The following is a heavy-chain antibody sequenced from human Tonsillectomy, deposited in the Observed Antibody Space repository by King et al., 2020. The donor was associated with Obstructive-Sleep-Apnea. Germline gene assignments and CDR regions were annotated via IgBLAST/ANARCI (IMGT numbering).Heavy chain of an antibody. J-gene: IGHJ4*02. V-gene: IGHV4-30-4*01. D-gene: IGHD4-17*01. CDR2: IYYSGST. CDR1: GGSISIGDNY. Sequence: QLQESGPGLVKASQTLSLICTVSGGSISIGDNYWSWIRQPPGKGLEWIGCIYYSGSTFYNPSLKSRVSISIDTSRNQFSLRLSSVTAADTAVYYCASRDEYGDYRDFWGQGTLVTVSS. CDR3: ASRDEYGDYRDF.